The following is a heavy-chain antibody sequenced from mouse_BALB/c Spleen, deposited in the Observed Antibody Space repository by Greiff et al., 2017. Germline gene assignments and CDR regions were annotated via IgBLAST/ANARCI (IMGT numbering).Heavy chain of an antibody. CDR1: GFTFSSYG. CDR3: ATTGTDYAMDY. Sequence: DVQLVESGGDLVKPGGSLKLSCAASGFTFSSYGMSWVRQTPDKRLEWVATISSGGSYTYYPDSVKGRFTISRDNAKNTLYLQMSSLKSEDTAMYYCATTGTDYAMDYWGQGTSVTVSS. CDR2: ISSGGSYT. D-gene: IGHD4-1*01. J-gene: IGHJ4*01. V-gene: IGHV5-6*01.